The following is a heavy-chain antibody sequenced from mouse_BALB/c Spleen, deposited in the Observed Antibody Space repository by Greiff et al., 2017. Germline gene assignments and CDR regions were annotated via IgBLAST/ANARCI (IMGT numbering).Heavy chain of an antibody. V-gene: IGHV5-4*02. J-gene: IGHJ3*01. CDR2: ISDGGSYT. CDR1: GFTFSDYY. CDR3: ARDGGTGWFAD. Sequence: EVQRVESGGGLVKPGGSLKLSCAASGFTFSDYYMSWVRQTPEKRLEWVATISDGGSYTYYPDSVKGRFTISRDNAKNTLYLQMSSLKSEDTAMYYCARDGGTGWFADWGQGTLVTVSA. D-gene: IGHD1-1*02.